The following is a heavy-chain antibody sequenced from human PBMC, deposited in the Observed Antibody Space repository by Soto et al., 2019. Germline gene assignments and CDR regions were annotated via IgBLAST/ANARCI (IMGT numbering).Heavy chain of an antibody. Sequence: SETLSLTCTVSGGSISSGDYYWSWIRQPPGKGLEWIGYIYYSGSTYYNPSLKSRVTISVDTSKNQFSLKLSSVTAAGTAVYYCARLYVWGSYRYFDYWGQGTLVTVSS. J-gene: IGHJ4*02. CDR1: GGSISSGDYY. D-gene: IGHD3-16*02. V-gene: IGHV4-30-4*01. CDR2: IYYSGST. CDR3: ARLYVWGSYRYFDY.